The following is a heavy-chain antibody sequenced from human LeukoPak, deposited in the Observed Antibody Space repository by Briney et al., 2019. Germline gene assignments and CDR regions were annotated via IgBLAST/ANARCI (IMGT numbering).Heavy chain of an antibody. Sequence: SETLSLTCTVPGGSISSYYWSWIRQPPGKGLEWIGYIYYSGSTNYNPSLKSRVTISVDTSKNQFSLKLSSVTAADTAVYYCARLTVTVVPDYYYYYMDVWGKGTTVTVSS. CDR3: ARLTVTVVPDYYYYYMDV. CDR2: IYYSGST. D-gene: IGHD4-23*01. CDR1: GGSISSYY. J-gene: IGHJ6*03. V-gene: IGHV4-59*12.